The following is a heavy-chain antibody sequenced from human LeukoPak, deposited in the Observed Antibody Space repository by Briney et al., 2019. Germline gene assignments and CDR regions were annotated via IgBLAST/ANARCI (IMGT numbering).Heavy chain of an antibody. CDR2: ISSSSSYI. CDR1: GFTFSSYS. D-gene: IGHD3-22*01. CDR3: ARDRTAYYYDSSGSGYFDY. J-gene: IGHJ4*02. Sequence: GGSLRLSCAASGFTFSSYSMNWVRQAPGKGLEWVSSISSSSSYIYYADSVKGRFTISRDNSKNTLYLQMNSLRAEDTAVYYCARDRTAYYYDSSGSGYFDYWGQGTLVTVSS. V-gene: IGHV3-21*01.